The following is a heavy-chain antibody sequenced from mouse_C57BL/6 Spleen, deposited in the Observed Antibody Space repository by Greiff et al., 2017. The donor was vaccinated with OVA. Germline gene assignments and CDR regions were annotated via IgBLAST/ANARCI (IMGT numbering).Heavy chain of an antibody. D-gene: IGHD2-3*01. CDR3: ARYDDYFAY. J-gene: IGHJ3*01. Sequence: VQLQQSGPELVKPGASVKISCKASGYSFTGYYMNWVKQSPEKSLEWIGEINPSTGGTTYNQKFKAKATLTVDKSSSTAYMQLKSLTSEDSAVYYCARYDDYFAYWGQGTLVTVSA. V-gene: IGHV1-42*01. CDR2: INPSTGGT. CDR1: GYSFTGYY.